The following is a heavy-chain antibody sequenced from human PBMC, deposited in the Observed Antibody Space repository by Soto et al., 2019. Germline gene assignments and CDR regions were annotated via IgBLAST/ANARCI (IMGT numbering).Heavy chain of an antibody. J-gene: IGHJ6*03. CDR3: AKAGSKNRLNIVVVVAAQPYYMDV. D-gene: IGHD2-15*01. CDR1: GFTFSSYG. V-gene: IGHV3-33*03. CDR2: IWYDGSNK. Sequence: HPGGSLRLSCAASGFTFSSYGMHWVRQAPGKGLEWVAVIWYDGSNKYYADSVKGRFTISRDNAKNSLYLQMNSLRAEDTALYYCAKAGSKNRLNIVVVVAAQPYYMDVWGKGTTVTVSS.